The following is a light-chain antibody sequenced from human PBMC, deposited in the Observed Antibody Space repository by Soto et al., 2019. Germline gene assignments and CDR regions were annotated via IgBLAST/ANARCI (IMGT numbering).Light chain of an antibody. Sequence: QSVLTQPPSVSGSPGQSGTISCTGTSSDVGSYNRVSWYQQPPGTAPKLMIYQVSNRPSGVPDRFSGSKSGNTASLTISGLQAEDEADYYCRSYTSSSTWVFGGGTKVTVL. J-gene: IGLJ3*02. V-gene: IGLV2-18*02. CDR2: QVS. CDR3: RSYTSSSTWV. CDR1: SSDVGSYNR.